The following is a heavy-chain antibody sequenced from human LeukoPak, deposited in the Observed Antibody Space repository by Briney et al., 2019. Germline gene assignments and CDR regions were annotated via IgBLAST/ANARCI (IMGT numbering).Heavy chain of an antibody. V-gene: IGHV3-9*01. J-gene: IGHJ3*02. CDR1: GFTFDDYA. CDR3: AKADAWFGELLFNDAFDI. D-gene: IGHD3-10*01. CDR2: ISWNSGSI. Sequence: GRSLRLSCAASGFTFDDYAMHWVRQAPGKGLEWVSGISWNSGSIGYADSVKGRFTISRDNAKNSLYLQMNSLRAEDTALYYCAKADAWFGELLFNDAFDIWGQGTMVTVSS.